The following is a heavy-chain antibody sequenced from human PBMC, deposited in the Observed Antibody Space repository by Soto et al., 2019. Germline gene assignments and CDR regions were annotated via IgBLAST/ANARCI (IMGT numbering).Heavy chain of an antibody. CDR3: AKEGGLSGSYYISSSYYFDY. J-gene: IGHJ4*02. D-gene: IGHD1-26*01. Sequence: QMQLVESGGGVVQPGRSLRLSCVASGFTFSSYGMHWVRQAPGKGLEWVVIISYDGSNTYYADSVKGRFTISRDNSNNTLYLQMNSLRAEDTSVYYCAKEGGLSGSYYISSSYYFDYWGQGTLVTVSS. CDR2: ISYDGSNT. V-gene: IGHV3-30*18. CDR1: GFTFSSYG.